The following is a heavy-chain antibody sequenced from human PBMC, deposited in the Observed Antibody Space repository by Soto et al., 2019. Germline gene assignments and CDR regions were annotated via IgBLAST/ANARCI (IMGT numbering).Heavy chain of an antibody. V-gene: IGHV1-69*01. J-gene: IGHJ6*02. D-gene: IGHD2-2*01. CDR1: GGTFSSYA. CDR2: IIPSADTT. CDR3: ARSQGSSTSLEIYYYYYYGMDV. Sequence: QVQLVQSGAGVKKPGSSVKVSCKASGGTFSSYAISWVRQAPGQGLEWMGGIIPSADTTNYAQKFQGRVTITADESTSTAYMELSSLRSEDTAVYYCARSQGSSTSLEIYYYYYYGMDVWGQGTTVTVSS.